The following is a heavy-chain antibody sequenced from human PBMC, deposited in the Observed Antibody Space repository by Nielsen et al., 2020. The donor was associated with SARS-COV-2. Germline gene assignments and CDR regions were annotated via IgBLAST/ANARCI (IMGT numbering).Heavy chain of an antibody. D-gene: IGHD3-22*01. CDR3: ANSRAYYDSSGYLFDY. Sequence: GESLKISCAASGFTFDDHAMHWVRQAPGKGLEWVSSIYSSGTYTNYADSVKGRFTISRDNAKNSLYLQMTSLRAEDTAVYFCANSRAYYDSSGYLFDYWGQGSLVTVSS. CDR1: GFTFDDHA. CDR2: IYSSGTYT. V-gene: IGHV3-21*01. J-gene: IGHJ4*02.